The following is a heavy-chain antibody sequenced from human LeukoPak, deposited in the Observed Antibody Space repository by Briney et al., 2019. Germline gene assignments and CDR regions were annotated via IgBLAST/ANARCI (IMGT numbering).Heavy chain of an antibody. J-gene: IGHJ4*02. CDR2: ISGSGDTT. V-gene: IGHV3-23*01. Sequence: PGGSLRLSCAASGFTFSSYAMSWVRQAPGKGLEWVSTISGSGDTTYYADSVKGRFTISRDNSKNTVFLQMDNLRLDDTAVYYCARGGPLGDTNRFDFWGQGALVTVSS. CDR1: GFTFSSYA. D-gene: IGHD2-8*01. CDR3: ARGGPLGDTNRFDF.